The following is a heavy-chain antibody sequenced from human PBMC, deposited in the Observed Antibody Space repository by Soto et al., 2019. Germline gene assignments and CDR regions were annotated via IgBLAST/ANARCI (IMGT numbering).Heavy chain of an antibody. CDR2: ISGSGGST. J-gene: IGHJ4*02. CDR1: GFTFSSYA. D-gene: IGHD6-13*01. V-gene: IGHV3-23*01. Sequence: EVQLLESGGGLVQPGGSLRLSCAASGFTFSSYAMSWVRQAPGKGLEWVSAISGSGGSTYYADSVKGRFTISRDNSKNTLYLQMNSLRVEDTAVYYCAKEGIPGYSSSWDYFDYWGQGTLVTVSS. CDR3: AKEGIPGYSSSWDYFDY.